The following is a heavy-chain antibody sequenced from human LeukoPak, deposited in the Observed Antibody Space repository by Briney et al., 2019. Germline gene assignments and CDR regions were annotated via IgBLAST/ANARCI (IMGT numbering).Heavy chain of an antibody. D-gene: IGHD2/OR15-2a*01. Sequence: PGGSLTLSCAASGFIFSDYSMRWVRQAPGKGLEGVSSLGTRGCNKYYPASVQGRFSISRDNSKDTVHLQMNYLRAEDTAIYYCVKDRPCTFCMPMDVWGQGTTVTVSS. CDR3: VKDRPCTFCMPMDV. CDR1: GFIFSDYS. V-gene: IGHV3-23*01. CDR2: LGTRGCNK. J-gene: IGHJ6*02.